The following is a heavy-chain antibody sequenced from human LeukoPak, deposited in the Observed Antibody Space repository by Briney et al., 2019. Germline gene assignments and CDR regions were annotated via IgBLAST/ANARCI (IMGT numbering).Heavy chain of an antibody. CDR2: IDPSDSYT. V-gene: IGHV5-10-1*01. J-gene: IGHJ6*02. Sequence: GESLKISCKGSGYSFTSYWITWVRQMPGKGLEWMGRIDPSDSYTNYSPSFQGHVTISVDTSTSTAYLKWRSLKASDTAIYYCARPSTLIRGFAPRGIDVWGPGTRVTVSS. CDR1: GYSFTSYW. CDR3: ARPSTLIRGFAPRGIDV. D-gene: IGHD3-10*01.